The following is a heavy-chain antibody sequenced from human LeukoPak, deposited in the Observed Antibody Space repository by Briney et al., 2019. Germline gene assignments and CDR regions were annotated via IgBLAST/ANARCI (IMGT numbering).Heavy chain of an antibody. J-gene: IGHJ6*03. CDR1: GYTFNSYG. CDR3: ASGYSSSWYYYYMDV. CDR2: ISAYNGNT. Sequence: GPSVKVSCKASGYTFNSYGISWVRRAPGQGLEWMGWISAYNGNTNYAQKLQGRVTMTTDTSTSTAYMELRSLRSDDTAVYYCASGYSSSWYYYYMDVWGKGTTVTVSS. D-gene: IGHD6-13*01. V-gene: IGHV1-18*01.